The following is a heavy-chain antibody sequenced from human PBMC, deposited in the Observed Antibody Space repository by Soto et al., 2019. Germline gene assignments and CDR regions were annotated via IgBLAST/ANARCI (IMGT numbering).Heavy chain of an antibody. D-gene: IGHD3-3*01. Sequence: SETLSLTCAVSGGSLSSGGYSWSWIRQPPGKGLEWIGYIYHSGSTYYNPSLKSRVTISVDRSKNQFSLKLSSVTAADTAVYYCARVSYDFWSGLPNWFDPWGQGTLVTVSS. V-gene: IGHV4-30-2*01. CDR1: GGSLSSGGYS. J-gene: IGHJ5*02. CDR2: IYHSGST. CDR3: ARVSYDFWSGLPNWFDP.